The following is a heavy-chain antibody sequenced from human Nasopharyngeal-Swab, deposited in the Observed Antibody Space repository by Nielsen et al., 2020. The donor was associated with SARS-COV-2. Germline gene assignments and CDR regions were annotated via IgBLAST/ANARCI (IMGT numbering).Heavy chain of an antibody. V-gene: IGHV3-49*01. J-gene: IGHJ3*02. CDR2: IRSKTYGGAP. D-gene: IGHD1-26*01. CDR3: ARSVGSFYGQGAFDI. Sequence: GESLKISCTTSGFTFGDYAMSWFRQAPGKGLGWVGFIRSKTYGGAPEYAASVQGRFTISRDGAESIAYLQMNSLETEDTGVYYCARSVGSFYGQGAFDIWGQGTMVTVSS. CDR1: GFTFGDYA.